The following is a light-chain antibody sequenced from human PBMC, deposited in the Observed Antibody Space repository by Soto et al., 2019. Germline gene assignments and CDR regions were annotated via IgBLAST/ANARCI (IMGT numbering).Light chain of an antibody. CDR3: QHYYSTPRA. J-gene: IGKJ5*01. Sequence: DIVMTQSPDSLAVSLGERSTINCNSSQSVLYSSNSKNYLAWYQQKPGQPPKLLISWASTRESGVPDRFSGSGSGTDFTLTISSLQAEDVAVYYCQHYYSTPRAFGQGTRLEIK. V-gene: IGKV4-1*01. CDR2: WAS. CDR1: QSVLYSSNSKNY.